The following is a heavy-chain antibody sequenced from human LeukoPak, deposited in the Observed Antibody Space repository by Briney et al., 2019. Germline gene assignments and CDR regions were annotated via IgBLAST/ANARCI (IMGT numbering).Heavy chain of an antibody. CDR3: ASEVAGTSAEINDY. D-gene: IGHD6-19*01. V-gene: IGHV3-7*01. CDR1: GFTFSSYW. J-gene: IGHJ4*02. CDR2: IKQDGSEK. Sequence: PGGSLRLSCAASGFTFSSYWMSWVRQAPGKGLEWVANIKQDGSEKYYVDSVKGRFTISRDNAKNSLYLQMNSLRAEDTAVYYCASEVAGTSAEINDYWGQGTLVTVSS.